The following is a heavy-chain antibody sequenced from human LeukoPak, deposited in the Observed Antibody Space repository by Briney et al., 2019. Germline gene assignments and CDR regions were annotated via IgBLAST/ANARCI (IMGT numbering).Heavy chain of an antibody. D-gene: IGHD3-9*01. CDR3: ARWEVSYYDILTGYATRKFDP. Sequence: SETLSLTCAVYGGSFSGYYWSWIRQPPGKGLEWIGEINHSGSTNYNPSLKSRVTISVDPSKNQFSLKLSSVTAADTAVYYCARWEVSYYDILTGYATRKFDPWGQGTLVTVSS. CDR2: INHSGST. J-gene: IGHJ5*02. V-gene: IGHV4-34*01. CDR1: GGSFSGYY.